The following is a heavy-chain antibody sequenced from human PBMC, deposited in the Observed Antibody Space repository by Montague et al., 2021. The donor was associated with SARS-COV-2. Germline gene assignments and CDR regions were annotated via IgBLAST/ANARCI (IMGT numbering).Heavy chain of an antibody. J-gene: IGHJ5*02. D-gene: IGHD2-21*02. CDR3: ARAPCVGDCNSLAIWFDP. Sequence: SETLSLTCTVFGYFISSGYFWAWLRQPLGKGLEWIGSIYHAGYIHYNPSLKSRVSISIDTSRNQTSLRVTDVAAADTAVYYCARAPCVGDCNSLAIWFDPWGQGTLVSVSS. CDR1: GYFISSGYF. V-gene: IGHV4-38-2*02. CDR2: IYHAGYI.